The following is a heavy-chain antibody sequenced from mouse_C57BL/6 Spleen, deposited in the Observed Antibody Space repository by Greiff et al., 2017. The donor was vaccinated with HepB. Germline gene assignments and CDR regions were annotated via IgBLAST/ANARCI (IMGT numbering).Heavy chain of an antibody. CDR3: GGRGDYGRFAY. J-gene: IGHJ3*01. Sequence: QVTLKECGPGLLQSSQTLSLTCSFSGFSLSTSGMGVSWIRQPSGKGLEWLAHIYWDDDKCYNPSLKSRLTISKDTSSNRVFLKITSVETADTATFYCGGRGDYGRFAYWGQGTLVTVSA. V-gene: IGHV8-12*01. CDR1: GFSLSTSGMG. D-gene: IGHD1-1*01. CDR2: IYWDDDK.